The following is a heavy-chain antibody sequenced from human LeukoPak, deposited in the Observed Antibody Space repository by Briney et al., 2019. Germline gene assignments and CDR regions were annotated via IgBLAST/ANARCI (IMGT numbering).Heavy chain of an antibody. J-gene: IGHJ4*02. CDR3: ARAPITSPFYFDY. Sequence: GGSLRLSCTASGFAFDEHGMSWVRQVPGRGLEWVSGINWSGKSTAYTDPFRGRFTISRDNAKNSLYLQMDSLRAEDTALYYCARAPITSPFYFDYWGQGALVTVTS. CDR1: GFAFDEHG. V-gene: IGHV3-20*04. D-gene: IGHD2-2*01. CDR2: INWSGKST.